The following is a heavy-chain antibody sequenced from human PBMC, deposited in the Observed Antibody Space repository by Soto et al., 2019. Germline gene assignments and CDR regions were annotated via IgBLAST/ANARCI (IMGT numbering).Heavy chain of an antibody. J-gene: IGHJ4*02. V-gene: IGHV2-5*02. Sequence: QITLKESGPTLVKPTQTLTLTCTFSGFSLSTSRVGVGWIRQPPGKALEWLALIYWDDDKRYSPSLKSSLTIPTDTSKTQVVLTMTKMDPVDTATYYCAHSRGRYFDWFDYWGQGTLVTVSS. CDR1: GFSLSTSRVG. CDR2: IYWDDDK. D-gene: IGHD3-9*01. CDR3: AHSRGRYFDWFDY.